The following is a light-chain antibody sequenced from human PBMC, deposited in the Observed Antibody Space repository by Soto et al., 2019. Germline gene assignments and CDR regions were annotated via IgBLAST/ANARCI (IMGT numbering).Light chain of an antibody. V-gene: IGLV2-14*03. CDR1: SSDVGGYNY. J-gene: IGLJ1*01. CDR2: DVS. CDR3: AEWDDSMNGYV. Sequence: QSVLTQPASVSGSPGQSITISCTGTSSDVGGYNYVSWYQHHPGKAPKLMIFDVSNRPSGVSNRFSGSKSVNTASLTISGLQPEDEADYYCAEWDDSMNGYVFGTGTKVTVL.